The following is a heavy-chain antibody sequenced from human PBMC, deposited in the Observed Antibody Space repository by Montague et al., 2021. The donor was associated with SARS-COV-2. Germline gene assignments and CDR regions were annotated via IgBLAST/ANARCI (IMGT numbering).Heavy chain of an antibody. J-gene: IGHJ6*02. D-gene: IGHD3-10*01. Sequence: SLRLSCAASGFTFSRHEVNWVRQAPGEGLEWVSYITSYGGIIYYADFVEGRFTISRDNAKNSLYLHMNSLRVGDTAVYYCATLARGLFDHGMDVWGQGTTVTVSS. CDR3: ATLARGLFDHGMDV. V-gene: IGHV3-48*03. CDR1: GFTFSRHE. CDR2: ITSYGGII.